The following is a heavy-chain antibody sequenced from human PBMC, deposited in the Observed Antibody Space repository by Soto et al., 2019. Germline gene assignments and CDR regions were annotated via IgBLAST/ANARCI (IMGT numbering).Heavy chain of an antibody. Sequence: QGHLVQSGGGVVQPGGSLRLSCDASGFTFSIFGMHWVRQAPGKGREWVAVPSYDGTYKYYADSVKGSLTISSDNSKQMLFLQMNRRSPDDTAVCYWARDKAQFGSGYFYGRDVWGQGTAVTVSS. D-gene: IGHD3-10*01. CDR3: ARDKAQFGSGYFYGRDV. V-gene: IGHV3-30*03. CDR2: PSYDGTYK. J-gene: IGHJ6*02. CDR1: GFTFSIFG.